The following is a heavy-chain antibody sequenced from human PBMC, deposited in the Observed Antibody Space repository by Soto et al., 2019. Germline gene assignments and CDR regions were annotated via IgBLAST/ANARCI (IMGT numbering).Heavy chain of an antibody. CDR2: ISAYNGNT. Sequence: ASVKVSCKASGYTFTSYGISWVRQAPGQALEWMGWISAYNGNTNYAQKLQGRVTMTTDTSTSTAYMELRSLRAEDTAVYYCAKDNAYSVGTAVAGTEDERYYYGMDVWGQGTTVTVSS. CDR1: GYTFTSYG. V-gene: IGHV1-18*01. J-gene: IGHJ6*02. D-gene: IGHD6-19*01. CDR3: AKDNAYSVGTAVAGTEDERYYYGMDV.